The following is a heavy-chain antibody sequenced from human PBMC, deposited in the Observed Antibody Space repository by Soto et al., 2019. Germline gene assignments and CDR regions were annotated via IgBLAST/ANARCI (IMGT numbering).Heavy chain of an antibody. V-gene: IGHV4-38-2*02. CDR3: ARESYSGYHSYDY. CDR1: GYSISSGCF. J-gene: IGHJ4*02. D-gene: IGHD5-12*01. CDR2: MYHDGNT. Sequence: SGTRSLTCAVSGYSISSGCFWGWIRHPPGKGLEWIANMYHDGNTHYNPSLKSRVTMSVDTSKNQFSLKLNSVTAADTAVYYCARESYSGYHSYDYWGQGILVTVSS.